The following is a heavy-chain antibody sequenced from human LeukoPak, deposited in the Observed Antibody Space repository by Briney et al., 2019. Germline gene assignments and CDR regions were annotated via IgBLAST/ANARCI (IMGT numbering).Heavy chain of an antibody. D-gene: IGHD6-19*01. CDR2: IYYSGST. CDR1: GGSISSYY. J-gene: IGHJ4*02. V-gene: IGHV4-59*01. CDR3: ARPKTDYSIGWWWVFDF. Sequence: SETLSLTCTVSGGSISSYYWSWIRQPPGKGLEWIGYIYYSGSTNYNPSLKSRVTISVDTSKNQFSLKLSSVTAADTAVYYCARPKTDYSIGWWWVFDFWGQGTLVTVSS.